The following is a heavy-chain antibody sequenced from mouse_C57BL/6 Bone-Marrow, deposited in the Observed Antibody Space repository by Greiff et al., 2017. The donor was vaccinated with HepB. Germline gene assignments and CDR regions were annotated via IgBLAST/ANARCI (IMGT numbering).Heavy chain of an antibody. V-gene: IGHV10-1*01. CDR1: GFSFNTYA. J-gene: IGHJ4*01. Sequence: EVKLVESGGGLVQPKGSLKLSCAASGFSFNTYAMNWVRQAPGKGLEWVARIRSKSNNYATYYADSVKDRFTISRDDSESMLYMQMNNLKTEDTAMYYCVRPPSVVERDYYAMDYWGQGTPVTVSS. CDR2: IRSKSNNYAT. CDR3: VRPPSVVERDYYAMDY. D-gene: IGHD1-1*01.